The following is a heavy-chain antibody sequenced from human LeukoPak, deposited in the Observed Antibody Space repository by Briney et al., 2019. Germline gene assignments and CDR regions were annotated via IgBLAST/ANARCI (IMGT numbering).Heavy chain of an antibody. CDR2: INQDGSKK. V-gene: IGHV3-7*04. CDR3: ARAVAAADSY. J-gene: IGHJ4*02. CDR1: DFTFTNAW. Sequence: SGGSLRLSCAASDFTFTNAWMSWVRQAPGKGLEWVANINQDGSKKYYVDSVKGRFTISRDNVKNSVYLQMNSLRAEDTAVYSCARAVAAADSYWGRGTLVTVSS. D-gene: IGHD6-25*01.